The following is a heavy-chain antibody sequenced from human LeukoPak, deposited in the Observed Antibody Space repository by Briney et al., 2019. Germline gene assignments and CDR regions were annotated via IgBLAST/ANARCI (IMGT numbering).Heavy chain of an antibody. J-gene: IGHJ4*02. V-gene: IGHV3-23*01. Sequence: GGSLRLSCTASGFTFASYAMSWVRQTPGKGLEWVSAIGGDGIGTFYADSVKGRFTISRDNSKNSLYLQMNRLRDEDTGVYYCARGKIGYYYGDYDGYWGQGTLVTVSS. CDR2: IGGDGIGT. D-gene: IGHD4-17*01. CDR1: GFTFASYA. CDR3: ARGKIGYYYGDYDGY.